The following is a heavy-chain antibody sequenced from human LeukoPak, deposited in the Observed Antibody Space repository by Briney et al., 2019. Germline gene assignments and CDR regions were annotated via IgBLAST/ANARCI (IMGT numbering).Heavy chain of an antibody. V-gene: IGHV3-21*01. CDR3: ARALWFGETFPAY. D-gene: IGHD3-10*01. J-gene: IGHJ4*02. Sequence: GGSLRLSCAASGFTFNTYNMNWVRQAPGQGLEWVSSITSSSSYIYYADSVKGRFTISRDNAKNSLYLQMNSLRAEDTAVYYCARALWFGETFPAYWGQGTLVTVSS. CDR1: GFTFNTYN. CDR2: ITSSSSYI.